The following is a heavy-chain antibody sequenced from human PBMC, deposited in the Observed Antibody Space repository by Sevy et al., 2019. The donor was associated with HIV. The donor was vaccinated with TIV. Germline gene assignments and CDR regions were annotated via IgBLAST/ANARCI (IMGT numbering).Heavy chain of an antibody. D-gene: IGHD5-18*01. V-gene: IGHV3-21*01. CDR3: ARSPDMVTSDAFDI. J-gene: IGHJ3*02. CDR1: GFTFSSYS. Sequence: GGSLRLSCAASGFTFSSYSMNWVRQAPGEGLEWVSSISSSSSYIYYADSVKGRFTISRDNAKNSLYLQMNSLRAEDTAVYYCARSPDMVTSDAFDIWGQGTMVTVSS. CDR2: ISSSSSYI.